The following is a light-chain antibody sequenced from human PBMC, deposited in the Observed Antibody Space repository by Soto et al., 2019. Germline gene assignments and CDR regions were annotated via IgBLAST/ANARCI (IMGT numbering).Light chain of an antibody. CDR3: QVWDSGSDHRHSSSDHPLYV. CDR2: YNS. J-gene: IGLJ1*01. Sequence: SYELTQPPSVSVAPGQKARITCGGNHIGSKSVHWYQQRPGLAPVLVISYNSDRPSGIPERFSGSKSGNTATLTISTVEAGDEADYYCQVWDSGSDHRHSSSDHPLYVFGNGTKVTVL. CDR1: HIGSKS. V-gene: IGLV3-21*04.